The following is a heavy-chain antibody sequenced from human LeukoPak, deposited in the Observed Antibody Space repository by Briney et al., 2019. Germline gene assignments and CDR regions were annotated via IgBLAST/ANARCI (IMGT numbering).Heavy chain of an antibody. V-gene: IGHV3-21*01. CDR3: ARDYTRGIAARPLNWFDP. Sequence: GGSLRLSCAASGFTFSSYSMNWVRQSPGKGLEGVSSISSSSSYIYYADSVKGRFTISRDNAKNSLYLQMNSLRAEDTAVYYCARDYTRGIAARPLNWFDPWGQGTLVTVSS. CDR2: ISSSSSYI. D-gene: IGHD6-6*01. CDR1: GFTFSSYS. J-gene: IGHJ5*02.